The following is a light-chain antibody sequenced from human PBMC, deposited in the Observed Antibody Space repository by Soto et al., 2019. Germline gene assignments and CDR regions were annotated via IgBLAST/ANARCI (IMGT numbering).Light chain of an antibody. CDR1: QGISNY. CDR2: AAS. Sequence: DIQMTQSPSSLSAFVGDRVTITCRASQGISNYLAWYQQQPGKVPKLLIYAASTLQSGVPSRFSGRRSGTDFTLTISSLQSEDVATYSCQSYSSAPATFGQGTRLEIK. V-gene: IGKV1-27*01. J-gene: IGKJ5*01. CDR3: QSYSSAPAT.